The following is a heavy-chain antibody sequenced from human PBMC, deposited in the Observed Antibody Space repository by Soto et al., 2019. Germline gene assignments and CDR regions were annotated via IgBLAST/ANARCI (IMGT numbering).Heavy chain of an antibody. D-gene: IGHD4-4*01. CDR2: ISAYNGNT. CDR3: EIGDYSSTFDC. CDR1: GYTFTSYG. V-gene: IGHV1-18*04. Sequence: AVKDSCKASGYTFTSYGSSWVRQAPGQGREGMGWISAYNGNTNYAQKLQGRVTMTTDTSTSTAYMELRSPRYDDTAVYSCEIGDYSSTFDCWGQGILVTVSS. J-gene: IGHJ5*01.